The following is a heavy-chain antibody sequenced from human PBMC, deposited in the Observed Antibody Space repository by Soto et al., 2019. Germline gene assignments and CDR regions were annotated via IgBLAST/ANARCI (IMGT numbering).Heavy chain of an antibody. V-gene: IGHV3-23*01. J-gene: IGHJ4*02. D-gene: IGHD3-3*01. CDR1: GFTFSSYA. CDR3: ANDPVFWSGYYPY. Sequence: EVQLLESGGGLVQPGGSLRLSCAASGFTFSSYAMSWVRQAPGKGLEWVSAISGSGGSTYYADSVKGRFTISRDNSNNTLYLQINRLRAEDTAVYYCANDPVFWSGYYPYWGQGTLVTVSS. CDR2: ISGSGGST.